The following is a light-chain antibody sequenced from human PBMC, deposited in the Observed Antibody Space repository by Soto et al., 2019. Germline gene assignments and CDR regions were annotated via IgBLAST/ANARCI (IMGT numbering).Light chain of an antibody. CDR2: DAS. V-gene: IGKV3-11*01. J-gene: IGKJ1*01. Sequence: EIVLTQSPATLSLSPGERATLSCRASQSVSSNFAWYQQKPGQAPRLLIYDASNRATGIPARFSGSGSGTDFTLTISSLEPEDFAVYYCQQSSNWPVTFGQGTKVEIK. CDR3: QQSSNWPVT. CDR1: QSVSSN.